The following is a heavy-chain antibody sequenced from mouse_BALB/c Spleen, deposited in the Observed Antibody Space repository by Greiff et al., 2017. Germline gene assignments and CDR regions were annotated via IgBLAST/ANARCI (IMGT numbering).Heavy chain of an antibody. D-gene: IGHD2-10*02. J-gene: IGHJ2*01. Sequence: EVMLVESGGGLVQPGGSMKLSCVASGFTFSNYWMNWVRQSPEKGLEWVAEIRLKSNNYATHYAESVKGRFTISRDDSKSSVYLQMNNLRAEDTGIYYCTMIPRYWGQGTTLTVSS. CDR1: GFTFSNYW. V-gene: IGHV6-6*02. CDR3: TMIPRY. CDR2: IRLKSNNYAT.